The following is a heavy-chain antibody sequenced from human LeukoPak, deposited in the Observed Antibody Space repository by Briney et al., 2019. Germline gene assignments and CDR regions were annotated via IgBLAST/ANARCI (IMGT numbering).Heavy chain of an antibody. CDR2: IRYVGSDK. CDR3: AGTTDYSSFLAY. D-gene: IGHD4-11*01. V-gene: IGHV3-30*02. J-gene: IGHJ4*02. Sequence: GGSLRLSCAASGFTFSSCGMHWVRQAPGKGLEWVAFIRYVGSDKYYADSVKGRFTISRDNSKNTLYLQMNSLRAEDTAVYYCAGTTDYSSFLAYWGQGTLVTVSS. CDR1: GFTFSSCG.